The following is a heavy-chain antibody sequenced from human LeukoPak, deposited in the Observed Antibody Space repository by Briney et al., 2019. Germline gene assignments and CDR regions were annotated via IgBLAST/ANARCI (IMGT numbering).Heavy chain of an antibody. CDR1: GFTFSSTR. CDR3: ARDQRYCSSSSCPWEPFNY. CDR2: IKQDGSEK. D-gene: IGHD2-2*01. J-gene: IGHJ4*02. Sequence: GGSLRLSCAATGFTFSSTRMSWVRQAPGKGLEWVANIKQDGSEKYYVDSVKGRFTISRDNAKNSLYLQMNSLRAEDTAVYYCARDQRYCSSSSCPWEPFNYGGQGTLVTVSS. V-gene: IGHV3-7*05.